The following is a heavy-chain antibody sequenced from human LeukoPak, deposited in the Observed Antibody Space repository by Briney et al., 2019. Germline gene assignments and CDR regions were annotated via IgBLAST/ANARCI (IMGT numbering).Heavy chain of an antibody. CDR3: ARDGYYYDSSGYYEKMYYFDY. D-gene: IGHD3-22*01. CDR1: GGSISSYY. Sequence: SSETLSLTCTVSGGSISSYYWSWIRPPAGKGLEWIGCIYTSGSTNYNPSLKSRVHMSVDTSKNQFSLKLSSVTAADTAVYYCARDGYYYDSSGYYEKMYYFDYWGQGTLVTVSS. V-gene: IGHV4-4*07. J-gene: IGHJ4*02. CDR2: IYTSGST.